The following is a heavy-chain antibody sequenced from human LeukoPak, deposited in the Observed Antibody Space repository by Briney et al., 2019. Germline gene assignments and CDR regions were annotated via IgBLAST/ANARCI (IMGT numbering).Heavy chain of an antibody. D-gene: IGHD2-15*01. J-gene: IGHJ6*03. V-gene: IGHV4-34*01. CDR1: GGSFSGYY. Sequence: SETLSLTCAVYGGSFSGYYWSWIRQPPGKGLEWIGEINHSGSTNYNPSLKSRVTISVDTSKNQFSLKLSSVTAADTAVYYCARGCGGTGLYYYYYYYMDVWGKGTTVTISS. CDR3: ARGCGGTGLYYYYYYYMDV. CDR2: INHSGST.